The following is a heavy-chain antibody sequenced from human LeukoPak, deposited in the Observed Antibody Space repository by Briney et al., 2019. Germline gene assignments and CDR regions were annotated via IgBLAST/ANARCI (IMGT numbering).Heavy chain of an antibody. D-gene: IGHD6-19*01. V-gene: IGHV3-30-3*01. J-gene: IGHJ4*02. Sequence: GGSLRLSCAASGFTVSGNYMSWVRQAPGKGLEWVAVISYDGSNKYYADSVKGRFTISRDNSKNTLYLQMNSLRAEDTAVYYCAREGSGWVNFDYWGQGTLVTVSS. CDR1: GFTVSGNY. CDR2: ISYDGSNK. CDR3: AREGSGWVNFDY.